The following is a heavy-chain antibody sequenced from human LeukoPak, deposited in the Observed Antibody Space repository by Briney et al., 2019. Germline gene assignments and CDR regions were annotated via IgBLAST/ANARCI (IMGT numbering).Heavy chain of an antibody. CDR2: IFYSGSP. CDR1: GGSISSYY. Sequence: SETLSLTCTVSGGSISSYYWSWIRQPPGKGLDWIGNIFYSGSPNYNPSLKSRVTTSFDTSKSQFSLKLSFVTAADTAVYYCARVGHLPAAGTYDYWGQGTLVTVSS. D-gene: IGHD6-13*01. CDR3: ARVGHLPAAGTYDY. J-gene: IGHJ4*02. V-gene: IGHV4-59*08.